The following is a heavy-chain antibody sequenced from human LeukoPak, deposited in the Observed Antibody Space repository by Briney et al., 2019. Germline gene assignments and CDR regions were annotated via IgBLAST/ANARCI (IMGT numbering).Heavy chain of an antibody. Sequence: SETLSLTCAVYGGSFSGYYWSWIRQPPGKGLEWIGEINHSGSTNYIPSLKSRVTISVDTSKNQFSLKLSSVTAADTAVYYCARGVRSGSYYTRSLHFDYWGQGTLVTVSS. J-gene: IGHJ4*02. CDR3: ARGVRSGSYYTRSLHFDY. CDR2: INHSGST. V-gene: IGHV4-34*01. CDR1: GGSFSGYY. D-gene: IGHD3-10*01.